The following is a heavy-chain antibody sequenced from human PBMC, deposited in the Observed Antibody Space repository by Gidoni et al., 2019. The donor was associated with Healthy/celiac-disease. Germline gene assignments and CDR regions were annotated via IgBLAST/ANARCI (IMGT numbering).Heavy chain of an antibody. CDR3: ARSDILTGYHTTD. J-gene: IGHJ4*02. V-gene: IGHV3-11*01. Sequence: QVQLVEYGEGLVKPGGSLSLSCSASGFPFSDYYMSWIRQAPGKGLELVSYISSSGSTIYYADSVKGRFTISRDNAKNSLYLQMNSLRAEDTAVYYCARSDILTGYHTTDWGQGTLVTVSS. CDR1: GFPFSDYY. CDR2: ISSSGSTI. D-gene: IGHD3-9*01.